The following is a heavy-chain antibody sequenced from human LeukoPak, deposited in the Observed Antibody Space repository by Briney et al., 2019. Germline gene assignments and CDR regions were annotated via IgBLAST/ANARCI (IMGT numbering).Heavy chain of an antibody. V-gene: IGHV4-39*01. Sequence: SETLSLTCTVSGGSISSSSYYWGWIRQPPGKGLERIGSIYYSGSTYYNRSLNSRVTISVDTSKNPFSLDLSSVTAADAAVYYCASHSGYDAFDIWGQGTMVTVSS. J-gene: IGHJ3*02. D-gene: IGHD5-18*01. CDR1: GGSISSSSYY. CDR3: ASHSGYDAFDI. CDR2: IYYSGST.